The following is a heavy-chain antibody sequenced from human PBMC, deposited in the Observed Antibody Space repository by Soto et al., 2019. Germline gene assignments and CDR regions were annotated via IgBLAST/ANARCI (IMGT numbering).Heavy chain of an antibody. CDR2: ISAYNGNT. CDR3: ARVYCTNGVCHNWFDP. J-gene: IGHJ5*02. D-gene: IGHD2-8*01. Sequence: ASVKLSCTASRYTFTSYGSSWVRQAPGQGLEWMGWISAYNGNTNYAQKLQGRVTMTTDTSTSTAYMELRSLRSDDTAVYYCARVYCTNGVCHNWFDPWGQGTLVTVSS. CDR1: RYTFTSYG. V-gene: IGHV1-18*01.